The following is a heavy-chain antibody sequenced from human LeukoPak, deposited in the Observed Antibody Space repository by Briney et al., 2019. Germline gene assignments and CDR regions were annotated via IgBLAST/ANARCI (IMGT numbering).Heavy chain of an antibody. V-gene: IGHV3-23*01. CDR2: IGGRDGST. CDR3: AKGHYYGSGSLDY. J-gene: IGHJ4*02. D-gene: IGHD3-10*01. Sequence: GSLRLSCAASGLSFSFYAMSWVRQAPGKGLEWVSAIGGRDGSTYYADSVKGRFTISRDNSKNTLYVQMNSLRAEDTAVYYCAKGHYYGSGSLDYWGQGTLVTVSS. CDR1: GLSFSFYA.